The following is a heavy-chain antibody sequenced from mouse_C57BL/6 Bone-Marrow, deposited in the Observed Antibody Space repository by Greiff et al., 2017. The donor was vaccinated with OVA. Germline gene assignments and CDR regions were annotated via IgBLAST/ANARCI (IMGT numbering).Heavy chain of an antibody. J-gene: IGHJ1*03. CDR1: GFSLSTSGMG. V-gene: IGHV8-12*01. Sequence: QVTLKVSGPGILQSSQTLSLTCSFSGFSLSTSGMGVSWIRQPSGKGLEWLAHIYWDDDKRYNPSLKSRLTISKDTSRNQVFLKITSVDTADTATYYCARRVSYYYGSSYYWYFDVWGTGTTVTVSS. CDR3: ARRVSYYYGSSYYWYFDV. CDR2: IYWDDDK. D-gene: IGHD1-1*01.